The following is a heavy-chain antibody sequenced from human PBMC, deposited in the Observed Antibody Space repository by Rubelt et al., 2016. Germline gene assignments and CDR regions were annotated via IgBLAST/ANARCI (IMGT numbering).Heavy chain of an antibody. Sequence: CGGGLAQPGGSLRLSCAASVFTFSSYFMSWVRQAPGTGLEWVSAVTSGGSTYYADSVKVRFTISRDNAKNTLYLQMNRLRVEDTAVYYCARYSETSHAIDCWGQGTLVTVSS. V-gene: IGHV3-23*01. CDR2: VTSGGST. CDR1: VFTFSSYF. D-gene: IGHD5-12*01. J-gene: IGHJ4*02. CDR3: ARYSETSHAIDC.